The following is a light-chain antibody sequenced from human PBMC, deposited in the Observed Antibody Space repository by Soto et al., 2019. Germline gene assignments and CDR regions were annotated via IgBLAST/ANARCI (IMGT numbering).Light chain of an antibody. Sequence: DIQMTQSPSTLSASVGDRVTITCRASQSISSWLAWYQQKPGKAPNLLIYKASSLESGVPSRFSGSGSGTEFTLTISSLQPDDFATYYCQQCYSYPLTFGGGTKLEIK. V-gene: IGKV1-5*03. CDR3: QQCYSYPLT. CDR2: KAS. J-gene: IGKJ4*01. CDR1: QSISSW.